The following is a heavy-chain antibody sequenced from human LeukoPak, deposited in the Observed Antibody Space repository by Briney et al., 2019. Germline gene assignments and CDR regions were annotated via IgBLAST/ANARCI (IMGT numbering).Heavy chain of an antibody. Sequence: GGSLRLSCAAYEFGFRDYHMSWIRQAPGKGLEWVSYISSSSSTIYYADSVKGRFTISRDNAKNSLYLQMNSLRAEDTAVYYCARGTTHAFDIWGQGTMVTVSS. CDR2: ISSSSSTI. J-gene: IGHJ3*02. V-gene: IGHV3-11*04. CDR1: EFGFRDYH. D-gene: IGHD1-7*01. CDR3: ARGTTHAFDI.